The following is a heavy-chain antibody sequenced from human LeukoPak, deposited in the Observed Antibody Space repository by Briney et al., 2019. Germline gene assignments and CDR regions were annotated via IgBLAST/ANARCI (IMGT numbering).Heavy chain of an antibody. CDR2: ISGSGGPT. J-gene: IGHJ4*02. V-gene: IGHV3-23*01. Sequence: GGSLRLSCAASGFTFSSYALTWVRQAPGKGPEWVSSISGSGGPTFYADSVKGRFTISRDNSKSTLFLQMNSLRAEDTAIYYCAKARYTSGWYVFDYWGRGTQVTVSS. CDR3: AKARYTSGWYVFDY. CDR1: GFTFSSYA. D-gene: IGHD6-19*01.